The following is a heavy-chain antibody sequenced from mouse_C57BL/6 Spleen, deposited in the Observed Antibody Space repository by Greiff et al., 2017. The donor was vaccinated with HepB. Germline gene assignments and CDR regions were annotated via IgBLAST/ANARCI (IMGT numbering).Heavy chain of an antibody. CDR2: ISSGSSTI. CDR1: GFTFSDYG. Sequence: EVQLVESGGGLVKPGGSLKLSCAASGFTFSDYGMHWVRQAPEKGLEWVAYISSGSSTIYYADTVKGRFTISRDNAKNTLFLQMTSLRSEDMAMYYGARPMGYYGNYDAMDYWGQGTSVTVSS. V-gene: IGHV5-17*01. CDR3: ARPMGYYGNYDAMDY. D-gene: IGHD2-1*01. J-gene: IGHJ4*01.